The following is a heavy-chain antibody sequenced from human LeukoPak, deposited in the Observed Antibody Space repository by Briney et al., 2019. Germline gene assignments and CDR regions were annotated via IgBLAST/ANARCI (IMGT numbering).Heavy chain of an antibody. CDR2: SSSSGSTI. J-gene: IGHJ4*02. D-gene: IGHD4-23*01. CDR3: ARRAGGYSHPYDY. V-gene: IGHV3-48*03. CDR1: GFTFSSYE. Sequence: GGSLRLSCAASGFTFSSYEMNWVRQAPGKGLEWVSYSSSSGSTIYYADSVKGRFTISRDNAKNSLYLQMNSLRAEDTAVYYCARRAGGYSHPYDYWGQGILVTVSS.